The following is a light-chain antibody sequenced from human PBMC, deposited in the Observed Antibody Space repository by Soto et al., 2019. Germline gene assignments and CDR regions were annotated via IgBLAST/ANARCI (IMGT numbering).Light chain of an antibody. J-gene: IGKJ1*01. Sequence: DIQLTQSPSSLSASVGDRVTLPCRASQDITNYLAWYQQKPGTVPKILIYAASSLQSGVPSKGSGRGAGTVCTRTIYDLQPDDVETYYCQQYYRYTWTFGQGTKVDIK. CDR3: QQYYRYTWT. V-gene: IGKV1-16*02. CDR2: AAS. CDR1: QDITNY.